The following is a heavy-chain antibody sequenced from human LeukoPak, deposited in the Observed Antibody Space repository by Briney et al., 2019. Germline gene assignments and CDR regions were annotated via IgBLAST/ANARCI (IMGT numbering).Heavy chain of an antibody. Sequence: SETLSLTCTVSGGSISSSSYYWGWIRQPPGKGLEWIGSIYYSGSTYYNPSLKSRVTISVDTSKNQFSLKLSSVTAADTAVYYCARGRITMIVVGNRFDPWGQGTLVTVSS. D-gene: IGHD3-22*01. CDR1: GGSISSSSYY. J-gene: IGHJ5*02. CDR2: IYYSGST. V-gene: IGHV4-39*07. CDR3: ARGRITMIVVGNRFDP.